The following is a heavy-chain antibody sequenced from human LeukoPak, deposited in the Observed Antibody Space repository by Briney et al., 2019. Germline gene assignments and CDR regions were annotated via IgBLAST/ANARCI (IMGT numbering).Heavy chain of an antibody. CDR1: GDSVSSNTAA. J-gene: IGHJ4*02. Sequence: SQTLSLTCAISGDSVSSNTAAWNWIRQSPSRGLEWLGRTYYRSKRYNDFAVSVKSRITINPDKSKNQFSLQLNSVTPEDTAVYYCARGTIFGRSSDFDYWGQGTLVTVSS. V-gene: IGHV6-1*01. CDR3: ARGTIFGRSSDFDY. CDR2: TYYRSKRYN. D-gene: IGHD3-3*01.